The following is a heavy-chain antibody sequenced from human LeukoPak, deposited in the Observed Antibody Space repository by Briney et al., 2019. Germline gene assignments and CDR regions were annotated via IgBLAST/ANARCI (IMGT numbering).Heavy chain of an antibody. D-gene: IGHD1-1*01. V-gene: IGHV1-46*01. CDR3: ARLIMWTTSFDM. Sequence: ASVKVSCKASGYTFTSYYMHCVRQAPGQGLEWMGIINPSGGSTSYAQKFQGRVTMTRDTSTSTVYMELSSLRSDDTAVYYCARLIMWTTSFDMWGQGTMVTVSS. CDR1: GYTFTSYY. J-gene: IGHJ3*02. CDR2: INPSGGST.